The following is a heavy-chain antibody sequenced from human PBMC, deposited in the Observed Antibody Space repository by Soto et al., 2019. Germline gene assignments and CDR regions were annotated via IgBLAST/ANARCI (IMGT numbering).Heavy chain of an antibody. D-gene: IGHD6-19*01. CDR1: GYTFTSYG. CDR2: ISAYNGHT. Sequence: QVQLVQSGAEVKKPGASVKVSCKASGYTFTSYGIIWVRQAPGQGLEWMGWISAYNGHTKYAQKLQGRVTMTTDTSTSTAYMELRSLRSDDTTVYYCARAVAGPLFSDYWGQGTLVTVSS. J-gene: IGHJ4*02. CDR3: ARAVAGPLFSDY. V-gene: IGHV1-18*01.